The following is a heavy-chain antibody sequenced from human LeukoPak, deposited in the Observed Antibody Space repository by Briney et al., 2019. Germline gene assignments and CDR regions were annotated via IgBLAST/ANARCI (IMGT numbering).Heavy chain of an antibody. CDR3: ARVSAAATYYFDY. V-gene: IGHV3-30-3*01. CDR2: ISYDGSNK. J-gene: IGHJ4*02. D-gene: IGHD6-13*01. Sequence: GGSLRLSCAASGFTFSSHAMHWVRQAPGKGLEWVAGISYDGSNKYYAESVKGRFTISRDNAKNSLYLQMNSLRAEDTAVYYCARVSAAATYYFDYWGQGTLVTVSS. CDR1: GFTFSSHA.